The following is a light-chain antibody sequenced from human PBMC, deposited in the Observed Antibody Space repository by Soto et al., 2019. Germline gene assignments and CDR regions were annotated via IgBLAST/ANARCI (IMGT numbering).Light chain of an antibody. Sequence: QSVLTQPPSVSGAPGQRVTISCTGNSSNIGAGYDVNWYHQLPGTAPKLLIYVNSNRPSGVPDRFSGSRSGTSASLAITGLQAEDEADYYCQSYDSSLSRLVFGGGTKLTVL. CDR3: QSYDSSLSRLV. CDR1: SSNIGAGYD. J-gene: IGLJ2*01. V-gene: IGLV1-40*01. CDR2: VNS.